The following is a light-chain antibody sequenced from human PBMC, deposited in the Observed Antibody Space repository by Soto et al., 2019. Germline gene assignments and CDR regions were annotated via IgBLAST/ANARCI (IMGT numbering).Light chain of an antibody. V-gene: IGKV1-39*01. CDR1: QSISGY. CDR2: AAS. CDR3: QQSYSFPWT. Sequence: DIQMTQSPSSLSASVGDRVTITCRASQSISGYLNWYQHKPGKAPNLLSYAASTLQSGVPSRFSGSGSGTDYTLTISSLQREDFATYYCQQSYSFPWTFGQGTKVEIK. J-gene: IGKJ1*01.